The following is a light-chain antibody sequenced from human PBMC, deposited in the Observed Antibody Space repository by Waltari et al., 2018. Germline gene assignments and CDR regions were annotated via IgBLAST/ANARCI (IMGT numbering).Light chain of an antibody. CDR2: DVN. CDR3: SSFTSSTTGI. Sequence: SALTQPDSVSGSPGQSIPISCSGISSDSGGYEYVPWYQQHPGKAPKVIIYDVNNRPSGVSNRFSGSKSGSSASLTISGLQAEDEADYYCSSFTSSTTGIFGGGTKVTVL. J-gene: IGLJ2*01. CDR1: SSDSGGYEY. V-gene: IGLV2-14*03.